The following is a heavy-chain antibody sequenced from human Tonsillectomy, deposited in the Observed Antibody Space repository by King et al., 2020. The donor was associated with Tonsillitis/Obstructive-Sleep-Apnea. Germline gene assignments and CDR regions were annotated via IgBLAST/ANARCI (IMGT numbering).Heavy chain of an antibody. CDR3: ASSGTPLYYDFWSGYYGWFDP. J-gene: IGHJ5*02. D-gene: IGHD3-3*01. Sequence: VQLVESGGGVVQPGRSLRLSCAASGFTFSSYAMHGVRQAPGKGLEWVAVISYDGSNKYYADSVKGRFTISRDNSKNTLYLQRNSLRAEETAVYYCASSGTPLYYDFWSGYYGWFDPWGQGTLVTVSS. CDR1: GFTFSSYA. CDR2: ISYDGSNK. V-gene: IGHV3-30*01.